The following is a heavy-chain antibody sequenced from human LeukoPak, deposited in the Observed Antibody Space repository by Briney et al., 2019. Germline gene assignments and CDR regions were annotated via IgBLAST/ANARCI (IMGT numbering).Heavy chain of an antibody. D-gene: IGHD6-19*01. CDR3: VREGAVALKHFDL. CDR2: MRPTDAYT. J-gene: IGHJ4*02. CDR1: GFSLTNNY. Sequence: ASVKVSCKAFGFSLTNNYMHWVREAPAQGLEWMGYMRPTDAYTGYAPKFQGRVTVTRDTSTNTLYMELSSLGSDDTAVYYYVREGAVALKHFDLWGQGTLLTVSS. V-gene: IGHV1-46*01.